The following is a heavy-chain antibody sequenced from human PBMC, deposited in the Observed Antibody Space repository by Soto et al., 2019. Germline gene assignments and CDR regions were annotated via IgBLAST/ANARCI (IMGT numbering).Heavy chain of an antibody. CDR3: ACLRGKRGSPIDY. V-gene: IGHV4-59*01. CDR2: ISYSGNT. J-gene: IGHJ4*02. CDR1: GDSTSNYY. Sequence: SETLSLTCIISGDSTSNYYWSWIRQSPGKGLEWIGYISYSGNTNYNPSLKSRVTISVDTSKDQLSLKVTSVTAADTAMYYCACLRGKRGSPIDYWGQGPQVTVYS. D-gene: IGHD2-15*01.